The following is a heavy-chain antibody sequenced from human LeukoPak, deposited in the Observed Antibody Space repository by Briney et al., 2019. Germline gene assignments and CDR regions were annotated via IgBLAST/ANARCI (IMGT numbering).Heavy chain of an antibody. J-gene: IGHJ4*02. D-gene: IGHD6-19*01. CDR2: IYYSGST. CDR1: GGSISSYY. Sequence: SETLSLTCTVSGGSISSYYWGWIRQPPGKGLEWIGSIYYSGSTYYNPSLKSRVTISVDTSKNQFSLKVSSMTAADTAVYYCARVKRSVAGFFDYWGQGILVTVSS. CDR3: ARVKRSVAGFFDY. V-gene: IGHV4-39*07.